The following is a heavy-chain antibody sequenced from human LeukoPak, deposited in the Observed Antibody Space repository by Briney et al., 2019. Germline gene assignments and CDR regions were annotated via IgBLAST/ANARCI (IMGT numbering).Heavy chain of an antibody. CDR1: GGTFSSYA. CDR3: ARDNYGSLSPHDY. J-gene: IGHJ4*02. Sequence: GASVKVFCKASGGTFSSYAISWVRQAPGQGLEWMGGIIPIFGTANYAQKFQGRVTITADESTSTAYMELSSLRSEDTAVYYCARDNYGSLSPHDYWGQGTLVTVSS. V-gene: IGHV1-69*13. CDR2: IIPIFGTA. D-gene: IGHD3-10*01.